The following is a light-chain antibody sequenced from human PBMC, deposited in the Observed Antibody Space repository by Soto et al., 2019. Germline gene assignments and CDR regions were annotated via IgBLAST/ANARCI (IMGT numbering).Light chain of an antibody. CDR3: QQYYSYPRT. CDR2: AAS. Sequence: AIRLTQSTSSLSASTGDRVTITCRASQGISSYLAWYQQKPGKAPKLLIYAASTLQSGVPSRFSGSGSGTDFTLTISCLQSEDFATYDCQQYYSYPRTFGQGTKVEIK. CDR1: QGISSY. J-gene: IGKJ1*01. V-gene: IGKV1-8*01.